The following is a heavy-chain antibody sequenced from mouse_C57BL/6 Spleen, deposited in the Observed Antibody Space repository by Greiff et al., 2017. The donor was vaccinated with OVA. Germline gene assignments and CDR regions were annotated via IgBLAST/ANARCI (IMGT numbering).Heavy chain of an antibody. CDR2: INPNNGGT. CDR1: GYTFTDYY. Sequence: EVQLQQSGPELVKPGASVKISCKASGYTFTDYYMNWVKQSHGKSLEWIGDINPNNGGTSYNQKFKGKATLTVDKSSSTAYMELRSLTSEDSAVYYCALSKGGTWFAYWGQGTLVTVSA. CDR3: ALSKGGTWFAY. D-gene: IGHD6-5*01. J-gene: IGHJ3*01. V-gene: IGHV1-26*01.